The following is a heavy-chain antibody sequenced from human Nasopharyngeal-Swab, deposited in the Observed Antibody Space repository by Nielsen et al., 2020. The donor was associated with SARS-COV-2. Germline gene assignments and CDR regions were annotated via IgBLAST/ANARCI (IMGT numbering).Heavy chain of an antibody. V-gene: IGHV3-21*01. CDR3: ARDGLDYDFWSAYFMDV. D-gene: IGHD3-3*01. J-gene: IGHJ6*02. Sequence: GESLKISCAASGFPFNNYNFNWVRQAPGKGLEWVSSISSSSNYIYYADAVKGRFTISRENAKNSLYLQMNSLRAEDKDGYYCARDGLDYDFWSAYFMDVWGQGTTVTVSS. CDR1: GFPFNNYN. CDR2: ISSSSNYI.